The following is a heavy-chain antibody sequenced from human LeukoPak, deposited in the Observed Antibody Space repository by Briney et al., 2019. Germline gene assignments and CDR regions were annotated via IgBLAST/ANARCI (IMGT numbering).Heavy chain of an antibody. J-gene: IGHJ1*01. CDR2: INHSEAT. Sequence: SETPSLTCAVYGGSFSGYYWSWIRQPPGKGLEWIGEINHSEATDYNPSFKSRATILVDTSKNQFSLKLSSVTAADTAVYYCAREAQYCSGGRCYGGYFQHWGQGTLVTVSS. CDR3: AREAQYCSGGRCYGGYFQH. D-gene: IGHD2-15*01. CDR1: GGSFSGYY. V-gene: IGHV4-34*01.